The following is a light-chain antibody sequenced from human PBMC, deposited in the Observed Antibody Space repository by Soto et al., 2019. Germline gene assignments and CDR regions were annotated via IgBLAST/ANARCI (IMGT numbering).Light chain of an antibody. CDR3: CSYAGHGTGV. V-gene: IGLV2-23*01. J-gene: IGLJ2*01. Sequence: QSVLTQPASVSGSPGQSITISCTGTSSDIGNYKLVSWYQQHPGKAPKLMIYEGSKRPSGVSNRFSGSKSGNTASLTISGLQADDEADYYCCSYAGHGTGVFGGGTKLTVL. CDR1: SSDIGNYKL. CDR2: EGS.